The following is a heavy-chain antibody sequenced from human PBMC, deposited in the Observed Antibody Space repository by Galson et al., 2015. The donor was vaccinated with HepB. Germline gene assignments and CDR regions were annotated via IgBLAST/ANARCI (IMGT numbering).Heavy chain of an antibody. J-gene: IGHJ4*02. Sequence: SVKVSCKASGYTFTSYGISWVRQAPGQGLEWMGWISAYNGNTTYAQKLQGRVTMTTDTSTSTASMELRSLRSDDTAVYYCARVGSQGGVVILDFDYWGQGTLVTVSS. CDR1: GYTFTSYG. CDR3: ARVGSQGGVVILDFDY. CDR2: ISAYNGNT. V-gene: IGHV1-18*04. D-gene: IGHD3-3*01.